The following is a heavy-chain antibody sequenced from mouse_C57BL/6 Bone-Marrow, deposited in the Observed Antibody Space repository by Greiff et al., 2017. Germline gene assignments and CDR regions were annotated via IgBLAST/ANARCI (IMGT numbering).Heavy chain of an antibody. Sequence: QVQLQQPGAELVMPGASVKLSCKASGYTFTSYWMHWVKQRPGQGLEWIGEIDPSDSYTNYNQKFKGKSTLTVDKSSSTAYMQLSSLTSEDSAVYYCARGRWSEYDKRAWFAYWGQGTLVTVSA. J-gene: IGHJ3*01. D-gene: IGHD2-4*01. V-gene: IGHV1-69*01. CDR2: IDPSDSYT. CDR1: GYTFTSYW. CDR3: ARGRWSEYDKRAWFAY.